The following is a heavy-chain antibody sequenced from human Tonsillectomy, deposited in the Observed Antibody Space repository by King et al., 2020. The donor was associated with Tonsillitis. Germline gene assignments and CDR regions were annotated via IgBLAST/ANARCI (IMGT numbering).Heavy chain of an antibody. Sequence: VQLVESGGGVVQPGRSLRLSCAASGFTFSNYGMHWVRQAPGKGLEWVAVISYDGTDKYYADSVKGRFTISRDNSKNTLYLQMNSLRAEDTAVYFCAKDIAARPMIDYWGQGTLVTVSS. CDR3: AKDIAARPMIDY. J-gene: IGHJ4*02. CDR1: GFTFSNYG. D-gene: IGHD6-6*01. CDR2: ISYDGTDK. V-gene: IGHV3-30*18.